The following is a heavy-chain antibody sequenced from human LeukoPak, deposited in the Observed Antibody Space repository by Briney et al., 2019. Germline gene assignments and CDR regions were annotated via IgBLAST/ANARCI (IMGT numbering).Heavy chain of an antibody. Sequence: PGASVKVSCKASGYTFTSYDINWVRQAPGQGLEWMGGIIPIFGTANYAQKLQGRVTITADESTSTAYMELSSLRSEDTAVYYCARGDCSGGSCYPYYYYYGMDVWGQGTTVTVSS. D-gene: IGHD2-15*01. CDR1: GYTFTSYD. J-gene: IGHJ6*02. CDR3: ARGDCSGGSCYPYYYYYGMDV. V-gene: IGHV1-69*13. CDR2: IIPIFGTA.